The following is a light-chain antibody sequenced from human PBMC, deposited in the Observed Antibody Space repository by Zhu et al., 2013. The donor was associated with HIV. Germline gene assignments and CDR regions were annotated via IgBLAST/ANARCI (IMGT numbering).Light chain of an antibody. CDR1: RGISTW. CDR2: GAS. CDR3: LQSFLYPWT. J-gene: IGKJ1*01. Sequence: DIQMTQSPSSVSASVGDRVTITCRASRGISTWLAWYQQKPGKAPKLLIFGASALQSGVPSRFSGSGTGTEFTLTIISLQPEDFATYYCLQSFLYPWTFGQGTKVEIK. V-gene: IGKV1-12*01.